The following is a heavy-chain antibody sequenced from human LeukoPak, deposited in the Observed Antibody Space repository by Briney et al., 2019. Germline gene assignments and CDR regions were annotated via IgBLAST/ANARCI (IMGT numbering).Heavy chain of an antibody. D-gene: IGHD3-22*01. V-gene: IGHV4-59*06. CDR1: GGSISSYY. Sequence: PSETLSLTCTVSGGSISSYYWSWIRQHPGKGLEWIGYIYYSGSTYYNPSLKSRVTISVDTSKNQFSLKLSSVTAADTAVYYCAREETYYDSSGRAEYFQHWGQGTLVTVSS. CDR2: IYYSGST. CDR3: AREETYYDSSGRAEYFQH. J-gene: IGHJ1*01.